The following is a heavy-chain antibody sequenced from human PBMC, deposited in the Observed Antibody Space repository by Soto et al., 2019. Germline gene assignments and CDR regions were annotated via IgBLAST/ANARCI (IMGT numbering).Heavy chain of an antibody. CDR1: GGTFSSYT. D-gene: IGHD1-1*01. V-gene: IGHV1-69*02. Sequence: SVKVSCKASGGTFSSYTISWVRQAPGQGLEWMGRIIPILGIANYAQKFQGRVTITADKSTSTAYMELSSLRSEDTAVYYCARGTRRQIDYWGQGTLVTVSS. J-gene: IGHJ4*02. CDR2: IIPILGIA. CDR3: ARGTRRQIDY.